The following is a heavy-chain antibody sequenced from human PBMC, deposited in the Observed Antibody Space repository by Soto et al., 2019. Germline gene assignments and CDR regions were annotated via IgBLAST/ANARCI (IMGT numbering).Heavy chain of an antibody. CDR1: GFTFSNYA. V-gene: IGHV3-23*01. CDR3: ATHQGSGSGWFNFDY. J-gene: IGHJ4*02. D-gene: IGHD6-19*01. CDR2: ISGSGGNT. Sequence: PGGSLRLSCVASGFTFSNYALSWVRQAPGKGLEWVSAISGSGGNTYYADSVKARFTFSRDNSKNTLYLQMNSLRAEDTAVYYCATHQGSGSGWFNFDYWGQGTLVTVSS.